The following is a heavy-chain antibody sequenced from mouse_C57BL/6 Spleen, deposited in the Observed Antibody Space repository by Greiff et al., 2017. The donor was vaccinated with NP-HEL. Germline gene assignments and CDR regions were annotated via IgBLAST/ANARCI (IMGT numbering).Heavy chain of an antibody. CDR2: FYPGSGSI. Sequence: VMLVESGAELVKPGASVKLSCKASGYTFTEYTIHWVKQRSGQGLEWIGWFYPGSGSIKYNEKFKDKATLTADKSSSTVYMELSRLTSEDSAVYFCARHDDGYSLYYYAMDYWGQGTSVTVSS. D-gene: IGHD2-3*01. CDR3: ARHDDGYSLYYYAMDY. V-gene: IGHV1-62-2*01. CDR1: GYTFTEYT. J-gene: IGHJ4*01.